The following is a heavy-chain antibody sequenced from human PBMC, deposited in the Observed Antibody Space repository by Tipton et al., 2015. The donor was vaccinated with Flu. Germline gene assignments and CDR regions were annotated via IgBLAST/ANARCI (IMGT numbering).Heavy chain of an antibody. CDR3: ARVFGDCTGPTCRSRGARGIDY. CDR1: GGPFSGYY. D-gene: IGHD2-21*01. V-gene: IGHV4-34*01. Sequence: LRLSCEVYGGPFSGYYWSWIRQSPRKGLEWLGDINHSGSTNYNPSLKGRVTLLMDTSKNQFSLKVTSVTAADTAVYYCARVFGDCTGPTCRSRGARGIDYWGQGSLVTVSS. CDR2: INHSGST. J-gene: IGHJ4*02.